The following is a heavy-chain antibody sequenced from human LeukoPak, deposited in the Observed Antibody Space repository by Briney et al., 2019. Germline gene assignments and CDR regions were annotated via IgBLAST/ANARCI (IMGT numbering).Heavy chain of an antibody. J-gene: IGHJ6*04. CDR1: GFTFSRYA. CDR3: TRRGWFGELFFSDV. D-gene: IGHD3-10*01. CDR2: IRSKANSYAT. V-gene: IGHV3-73*01. Sequence: HSGGSLRLSCTASGFTFSRYAMHWVRQASGKGLEWVGRIRSKANSYATAYAASVKGRFTISRDDSKNTAYLQMNSLKTEDTAVYYCTRRGWFGELFFSDVWGKGTTVTISS.